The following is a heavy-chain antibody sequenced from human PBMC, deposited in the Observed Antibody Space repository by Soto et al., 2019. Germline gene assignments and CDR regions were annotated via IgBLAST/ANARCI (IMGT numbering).Heavy chain of an antibody. CDR3: AKALRDIVVVPAAIYYFDY. CDR1: GFTFSSYA. D-gene: IGHD2-2*02. CDR2: ISGSGGST. V-gene: IGHV3-23*01. J-gene: IGHJ4*02. Sequence: GGSLRLSCAASGFTFSSYAMSWVRQAPGKGLEWVSAISGSGGSTYYADSVKGRFTISRDNSKNTLYLQMNSLRAEDTAVYYCAKALRDIVVVPAAIYYFDYWGQGTLVTVSS.